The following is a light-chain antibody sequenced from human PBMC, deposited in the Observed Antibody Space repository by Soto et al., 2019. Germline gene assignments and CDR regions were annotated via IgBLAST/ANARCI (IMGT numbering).Light chain of an antibody. Sequence: ELVLTQSPGTLSLSPGDSATLSCRASQSVSSTYLALYQQRPGQAPRLLIYSSSSRASGIPDRYSGSGSGTDFTLTITRLEPEDFAVYDCQQHRTYPPTRTFGQGTKVEIK. CDR3: QQHRTYPPTRT. CDR2: SSS. CDR1: QSVSSTY. J-gene: IGKJ1*01. V-gene: IGKV3-20*01.